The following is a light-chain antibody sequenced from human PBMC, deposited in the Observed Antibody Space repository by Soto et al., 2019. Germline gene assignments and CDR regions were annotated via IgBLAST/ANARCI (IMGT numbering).Light chain of an antibody. V-gene: IGKV1-9*01. J-gene: IGKJ3*01. CDR3: QQLFMYPPT. Sequence: IQLTQSPSSLSASMGDRVTITCRASQGIINYLAWYQQKPGKAPKLLIYGASTLQGGVPSRFSGSGSGTDFTLTVSSLQPEYLATYYCQQLFMYPPTFGPGTKVDSK. CDR1: QGIINY. CDR2: GAS.